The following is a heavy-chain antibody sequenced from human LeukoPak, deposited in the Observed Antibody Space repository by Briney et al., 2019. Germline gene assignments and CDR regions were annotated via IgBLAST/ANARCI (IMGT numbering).Heavy chain of an antibody. CDR2: IYYSGST. CDR1: GGSFSGYY. CDR3: ARQGYSSGWYFDY. V-gene: IGHV4-34*01. D-gene: IGHD6-19*01. Sequence: SETLSLTCAVYGGSFSGYYWSWIRQPPGKGLEWIGSIYYSGSTYYNPSLKSRVTISVDTSKNQFSLKLSSVTAADTAVYYCARQGYSSGWYFDYWGQGTLVTVSS. J-gene: IGHJ4*02.